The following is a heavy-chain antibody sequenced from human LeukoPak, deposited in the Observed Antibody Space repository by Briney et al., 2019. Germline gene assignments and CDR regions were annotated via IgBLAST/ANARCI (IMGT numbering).Heavy chain of an antibody. CDR3: ARDPCSGSYGAYYYYYMNV. CDR2: ISTSSIYI. Sequence: GGSLRLSCAASGFTFSSYSMNWVRQAPGKGLEWVSSISTSSIYIYYADSVKGRFTISRDNAKNSLYLQMDSLRVEDTAVYYCARDPCSGSYGAYYYYYMNVWGKGTTVTISS. V-gene: IGHV3-21*06. CDR1: GFTFSSYS. J-gene: IGHJ6*03. D-gene: IGHD1-26*01.